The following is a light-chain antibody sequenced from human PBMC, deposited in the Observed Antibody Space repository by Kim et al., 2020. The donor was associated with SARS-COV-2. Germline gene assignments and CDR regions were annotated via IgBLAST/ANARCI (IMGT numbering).Light chain of an antibody. CDR2: GAA. CDR1: QRVSTNH. J-gene: IGKJ1*01. Sequence: RSSARGPRAHASRGTRQRVSTNHGACSQQNPLHAPWLIIYGAASRASGIPDRFSGSGSGTDFTPAISRLKPEDFAVYCCQQYGRTFGEGTKMDIK. CDR3: QQYGRT. V-gene: IGKV3-20*01.